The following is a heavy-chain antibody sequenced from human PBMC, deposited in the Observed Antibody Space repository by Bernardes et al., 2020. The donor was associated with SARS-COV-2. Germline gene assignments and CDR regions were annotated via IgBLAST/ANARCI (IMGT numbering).Heavy chain of an antibody. CDR3: ARARIAGREGTHYGMDV. V-gene: IGHV4-61*01. CDR1: GDSVSDGTYY. Sequence: SETLSLTCAVSGDSVSDGTYYWNWIRQPPGKALVWIGYGYYRGTTNYNPSLKSRLTISVDTSKNQFSLKLSSVTAADSAVYYCARARIAGREGTHYGMDVWGQGTTVTVSS. J-gene: IGHJ6*02. D-gene: IGHD1-7*01. CDR2: GYYRGTT.